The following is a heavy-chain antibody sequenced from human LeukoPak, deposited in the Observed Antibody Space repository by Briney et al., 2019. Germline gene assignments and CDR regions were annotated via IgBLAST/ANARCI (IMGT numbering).Heavy chain of an antibody. Sequence: GASVKVSCKASGYTFTGYYMHWVRQAPRQGLEWMGRINPNSGGTNYAQKFQGRVTMTRDTSISTAYIELSRLRSDDTAVYYCARVLRITMVRGADTFDYWGQGTLVTVSS. J-gene: IGHJ4*02. CDR3: ARVLRITMVRGADTFDY. CDR1: GYTFTGYY. V-gene: IGHV1-2*06. CDR2: INPNSGGT. D-gene: IGHD3-10*01.